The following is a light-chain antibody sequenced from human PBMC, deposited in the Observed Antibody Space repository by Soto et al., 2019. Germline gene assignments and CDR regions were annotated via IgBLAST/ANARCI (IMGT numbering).Light chain of an antibody. CDR3: CSFAPRSTLI. CDR1: SSDVGSYNL. Sequence: QSVLTQPASVSGSPGQSITISCTGTSSDVGSYNLVSWYQQHPGKAPKLMIYEGGKRPSGASNRFYGSKSGNTASLTISGLQAEDQADYYYCSFAPRSTLIFGGGTKVTVL. CDR2: EGG. V-gene: IGLV2-23*01. J-gene: IGLJ2*01.